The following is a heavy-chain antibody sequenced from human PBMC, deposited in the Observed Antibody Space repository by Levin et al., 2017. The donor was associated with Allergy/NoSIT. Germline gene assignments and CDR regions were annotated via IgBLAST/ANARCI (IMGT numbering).Heavy chain of an antibody. CDR1: GFSFSDHY. Sequence: GGSLRLSCAASGFSFSDHYIDWVRQAPGKGLEWVGRGRNKANSYTTEYAASVKGRFTISRDDSKNSLYLQMNSLKIEDTAVYYCTRGGVAQTYYYDPMDVWAKGPRSPSP. D-gene: IGHD2-15*01. V-gene: IGHV3-72*01. J-gene: IGHJ6*02. CDR2: GRNKANSYTT. CDR3: TRGGVAQTYYYDPMDV.